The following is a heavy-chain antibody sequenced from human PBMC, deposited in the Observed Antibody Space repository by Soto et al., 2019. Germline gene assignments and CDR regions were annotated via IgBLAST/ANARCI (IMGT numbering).Heavy chain of an antibody. CDR2: ISADGSKK. CDR1: GFTFSTYT. J-gene: IGHJ6*02. CDR3: AREGLNYHYYGMDV. V-gene: IGHV3-30-3*01. Sequence: QVQLVESGGGVVQPGRSLRLSCAASGFTFSTYTMHWVRQAPGKGLEWVAVISADGSKKYYADSVKGRFTNSRDNSKNTMYLQMNSMRAEDTAVFYCAREGLNYHYYGMDVWGQGTTVTVSS.